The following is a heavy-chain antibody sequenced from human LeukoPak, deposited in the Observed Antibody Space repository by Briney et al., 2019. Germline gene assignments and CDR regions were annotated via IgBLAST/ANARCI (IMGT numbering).Heavy chain of an antibody. Sequence: ASVKVSCKASGYTFTSYGISWVRPAPGQGLDWLGWISAYNGNTNYAQKLQGRVTMTTDTSTSTAYMELRSLRSDDTAVYYCARDLKRYCSSTSCPGGFDPWGQGTLVTVSS. CDR3: ARDLKRYCSSTSCPGGFDP. D-gene: IGHD2-2*01. CDR1: GYTFTSYG. J-gene: IGHJ5*02. CDR2: ISAYNGNT. V-gene: IGHV1-18*01.